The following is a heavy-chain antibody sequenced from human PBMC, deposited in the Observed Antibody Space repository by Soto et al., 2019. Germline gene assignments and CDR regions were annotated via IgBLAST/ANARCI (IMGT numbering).Heavy chain of an antibody. V-gene: IGHV1-18*01. CDR3: ARLRITMIGVAKGWYFDL. J-gene: IGHJ2*01. CDR1: GYTFTSYG. Sequence: QVQLVQSGAEVKKPGASVKVSCKASGYTFTSYGISWVRQAPGQGLEWMGWISAYNGNTNYAQKLQGRVTMTTDTSTSTAYMELRSLRSDDTAVYYCARLRITMIGVAKGWYFDLWGRGTLVTVSS. CDR2: ISAYNGNT. D-gene: IGHD3-22*01.